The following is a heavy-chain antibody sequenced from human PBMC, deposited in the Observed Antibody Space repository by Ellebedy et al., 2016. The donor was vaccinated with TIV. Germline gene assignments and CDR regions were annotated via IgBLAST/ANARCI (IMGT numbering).Heavy chain of an antibody. CDR1: GFTFSSYA. Sequence: GESLKISXAASGFTFSSYAIHWVRQAPGKGLEWVALISYDGRNKYYADSVKGRFTISRDNSKNTLYLDMNSLRAEDTAVYYCAKRVVRGVSDKEYFDNWGQGTPVTVSS. CDR2: ISYDGRNK. CDR3: AKRVVRGVSDKEYFDN. D-gene: IGHD3-10*01. V-gene: IGHV3-30*18. J-gene: IGHJ4*02.